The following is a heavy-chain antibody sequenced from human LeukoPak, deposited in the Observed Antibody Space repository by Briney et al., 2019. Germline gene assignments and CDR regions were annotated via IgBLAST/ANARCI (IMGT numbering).Heavy chain of an antibody. CDR1: GYTFTGYY. J-gene: IGHJ4*02. V-gene: IGHV1-2*02. CDR3: ARGTQWLLRSFDY. D-gene: IGHD5-12*01. CDR2: INPNSGGT. Sequence: GASVKVSCKASGYTFTGYYMHWVRQAPGQGLEWMGWINPNSGGTNYAQKFQGRVTMTWDTSISTAYMELSRLRSDDTAVYYCARGTQWLLRSFDYWGQGTLVTVSS.